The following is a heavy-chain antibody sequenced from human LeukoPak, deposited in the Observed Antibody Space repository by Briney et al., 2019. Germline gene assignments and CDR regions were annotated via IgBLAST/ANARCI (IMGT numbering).Heavy chain of an antibody. CDR1: GFSLTTSGVG. V-gene: IGHV2-5*02. J-gene: IGHJ4*02. CDR2: IYWDNDK. D-gene: IGHD2-15*01. Sequence: SGPTLVKPTQTLTLTCTFSGFSLTTSGVGVGWIRQPPGKALEWLAVIYWDNDKRYSPSLKSRLTITKDTSKNQVVLTLANMDXXXXATYYCAHRRYRSCSWDFGDFDYWGQGTLVTVSS. CDR3: AHRRYRSCSWDFGDFDY.